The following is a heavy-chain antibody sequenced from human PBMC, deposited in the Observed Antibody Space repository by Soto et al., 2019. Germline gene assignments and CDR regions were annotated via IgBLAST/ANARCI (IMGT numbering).Heavy chain of an antibody. CDR3: ARDWWELYGHNWFDP. Sequence: QVPLVQSGGEVKKPGASVKVSCKASGYIFTRYGVSWVRQAPGQGFEWMGWVSGKNGNTNYAQKFQDRVTMTTDTSTTTAYLELRSLTSDDTAVYFCARDWWELYGHNWFDPWGQGTLVTVSS. V-gene: IGHV1-18*01. D-gene: IGHD1-26*01. CDR2: VSGKNGNT. J-gene: IGHJ5*02. CDR1: GYIFTRYG.